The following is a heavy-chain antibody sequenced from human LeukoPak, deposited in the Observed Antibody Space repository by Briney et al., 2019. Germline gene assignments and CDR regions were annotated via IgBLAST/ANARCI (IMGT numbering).Heavy chain of an antibody. CDR3: ASGTADYVWGSYRYGPIDY. Sequence: SETLSLTCAVYGGSFSGYYWSWIRQPPGKGLEWIGEINHSGSTNYNPSLKSRVTISVDTSKNQFSLKLSSVTAADTAVYYCASGTADYVWGSYRYGPIDYWGQGTLVTVSS. CDR1: GGSFSGYY. CDR2: INHSGST. D-gene: IGHD3-16*02. J-gene: IGHJ4*02. V-gene: IGHV4-34*01.